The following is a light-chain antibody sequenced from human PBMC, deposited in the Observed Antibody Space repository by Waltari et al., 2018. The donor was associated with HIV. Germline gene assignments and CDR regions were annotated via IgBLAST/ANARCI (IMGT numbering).Light chain of an antibody. J-gene: IGKJ4*01. CDR2: WAS. CDR3: QQYYSTPLT. Sequence: DIVMTQSTDSRAVSMGERANLNRNSSKGVLYSPNSKNYLAWYQQRPGQPPKLLIYWASIRESGVPNRFSGSGSGTDFTLTISSLQAEDVAVYYCQQYYSTPLTFGGGTKVEIK. V-gene: IGKV4-1*01. CDR1: KGVLYSPNSKNY.